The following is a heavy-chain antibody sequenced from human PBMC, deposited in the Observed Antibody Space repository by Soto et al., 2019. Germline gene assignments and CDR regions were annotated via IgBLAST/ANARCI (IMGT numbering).Heavy chain of an antibody. D-gene: IGHD3-16*01. J-gene: IGHJ4*02. V-gene: IGHV3-30*18. CDR1: GFTFSSFG. CDR3: AKGNWG. Sequence: QVQLVESGGGVVQSGKSLRLSCVTSGFTFSSFGMHWVRQVPGKGLEWVAIISNDGRKEYYADSVRGRFTISRDDFKNTLYLQMNSLRSEDTAVYHCAKGNWGWGQGTQVTVSS. CDR2: ISNDGRKE.